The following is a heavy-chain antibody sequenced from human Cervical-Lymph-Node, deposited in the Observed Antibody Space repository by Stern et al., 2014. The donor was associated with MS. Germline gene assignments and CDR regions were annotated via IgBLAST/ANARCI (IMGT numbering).Heavy chain of an antibody. D-gene: IGHD6-19*01. Sequence: VQLVESGAEVRKPGSSVKVSCKASGGTFNRHAFSWVRQAPGQGLEWMGGRIPISAKTHSAQKFQDRVKLIADESTTTAFMELSSLRSEDAAVYYCASSYTGWDNPYHFYGMDVWGQGTAVTVSS. CDR1: GGTFNRHA. CDR3: ASSYTGWDNPYHFYGMDV. CDR2: RIPISAKT. V-gene: IGHV1-69*01. J-gene: IGHJ6*02.